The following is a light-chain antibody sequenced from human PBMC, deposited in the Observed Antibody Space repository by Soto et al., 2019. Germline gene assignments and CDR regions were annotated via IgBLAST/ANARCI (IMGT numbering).Light chain of an antibody. CDR3: QSYDSSLSGVV. CDR2: GNS. V-gene: IGLV1-40*01. CDR1: SSNIGAGYD. J-gene: IGLJ2*01. Sequence: QSVLTQPPSVSGAPGQRVTISCTGSSSNIGAGYDVHWYQQLPGTAPKRLIYGNSNRPSGVPDRFSGSKSGTSASLAITGLLAEDEADYYCQSYDSSLSGVVFGGGTKLTVL.